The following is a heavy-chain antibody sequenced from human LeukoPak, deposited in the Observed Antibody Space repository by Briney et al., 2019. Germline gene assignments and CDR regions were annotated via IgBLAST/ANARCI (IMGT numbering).Heavy chain of an antibody. J-gene: IGHJ5*02. CDR3: ARAGRYGSGSYRNWFDP. CDR2: INPNSGGT. V-gene: IGHV1-2*02. D-gene: IGHD3-10*01. Sequence: GASVKVSCKASGYTFTGYYMHWVRQAPGQGLEWMGWINPNSGGTNYAQKFQGRVTVTRDTSISTAYMELSRLRSDDPAVYYCARAGRYGSGSYRNWFDPGGQGTLVTVSS. CDR1: GYTFTGYY.